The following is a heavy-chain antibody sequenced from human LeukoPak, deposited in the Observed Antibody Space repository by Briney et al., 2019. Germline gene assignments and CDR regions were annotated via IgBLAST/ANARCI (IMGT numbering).Heavy chain of an antibody. CDR3: AREKGRVWFGELSAFDI. Sequence: ASVKVSCKASGGTFSSYAISWVRQAPGQGLEWMGRIIPILGIANYAQKFQGRVTITADKSTSTAYMELSSLRSEDTAVYCCAREKGRVWFGELSAFDIWGQGTMVTVSS. CDR2: IIPILGIA. D-gene: IGHD3-10*01. J-gene: IGHJ3*02. V-gene: IGHV1-69*04. CDR1: GGTFSSYA.